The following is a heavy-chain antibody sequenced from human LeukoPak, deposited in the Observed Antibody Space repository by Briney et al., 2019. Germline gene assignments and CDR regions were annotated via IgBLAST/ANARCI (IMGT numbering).Heavy chain of an antibody. Sequence: ASVKASCKASGYTFTSYGISWVRQAPGQGLEWMGWISAYNGNTNYAQKLQGRVTMTTDTSTSTAYMELRSLRSDDTAVYYCARVAMITFGGVIVPLKFDYWGQGTLVTVSS. J-gene: IGHJ4*02. CDR3: ARVAMITFGGVIVPLKFDY. CDR1: GYTFTSYG. V-gene: IGHV1-18*01. D-gene: IGHD3-16*02. CDR2: ISAYNGNT.